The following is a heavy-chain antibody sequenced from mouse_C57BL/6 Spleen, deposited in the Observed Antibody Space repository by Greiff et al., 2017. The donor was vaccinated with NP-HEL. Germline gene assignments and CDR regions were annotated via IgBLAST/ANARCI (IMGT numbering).Heavy chain of an antibody. J-gene: IGHJ3*01. Sequence: VQLKESGPGLVKPSQSLSLTCSVTGYSITSGYYWNWIRQFPGNKLEWMGYISYDGSNNYNPSLKNRISITRDTSKNQFFLKLNSVTTEDTATYYCAREGVTRSFAYWGQGTLVTVSA. D-gene: IGHD3-1*01. CDR1: GYSITSGYY. V-gene: IGHV3-6*01. CDR2: ISYDGSN. CDR3: AREGVTRSFAY.